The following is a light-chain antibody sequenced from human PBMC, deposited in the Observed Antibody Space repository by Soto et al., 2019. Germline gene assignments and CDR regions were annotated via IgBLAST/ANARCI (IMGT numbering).Light chain of an antibody. CDR1: QGISNR. V-gene: IGKV1-17*03. CDR3: LQYRSFPRT. J-gene: IGKJ1*01. Sequence: DIQMTQSPSAVSASVGDRVIITCRASQGISNRLAWFQQKPGTVPKRLIYGASFLETGVPSRFSGGGSGTEFSLTITSLQAEDFATYYCLQYRSFPRTFGQGTKVEIK. CDR2: GAS.